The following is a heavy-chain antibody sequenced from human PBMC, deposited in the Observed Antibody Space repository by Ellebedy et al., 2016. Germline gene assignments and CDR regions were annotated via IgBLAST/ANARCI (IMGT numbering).Heavy chain of an antibody. Sequence: SETLSLXCTISGGSVSSGSYFWSWIRQPPGKGLEWIGYAYPSGSTNYNPSLNSRVSISVDSSKNQFSLRLTSVTAADTAIYYCARYKPDRGDFDPWGQGTLVSVSS. CDR1: GGSVSSGSYF. J-gene: IGHJ5*02. CDR2: AYPSGST. V-gene: IGHV4-61*01. D-gene: IGHD3-10*01. CDR3: ARYKPDRGDFDP.